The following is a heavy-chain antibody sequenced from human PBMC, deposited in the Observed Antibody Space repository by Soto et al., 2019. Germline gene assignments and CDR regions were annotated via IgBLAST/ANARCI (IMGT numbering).Heavy chain of an antibody. D-gene: IGHD3-22*01. CDR3: AKGKDYYDSSGYYYAFDY. J-gene: IGHJ4*02. Sequence: LRLSCAASGFTFSSYAMSWVRQAPGKGLEWVSAISGSGGSTYYADSVKGRFTISRDNSKNTLYLQMNSLRAEDTAVYYCAKGKDYYDSSGYYYAFDYWGQGTLVTVSS. CDR1: GFTFSSYA. CDR2: ISGSGGST. V-gene: IGHV3-23*01.